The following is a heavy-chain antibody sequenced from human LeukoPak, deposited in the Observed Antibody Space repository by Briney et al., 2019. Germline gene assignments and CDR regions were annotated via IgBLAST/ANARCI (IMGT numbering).Heavy chain of an antibody. D-gene: IGHD6-13*01. V-gene: IGHV3-33*06. CDR2: IWYDGSHK. CDR1: GFTFSSYG. Sequence: GGSLRLSCAASGFTFSSYGMHWVRQAPGKGLEWVAVIWYDGSHKYYADSVKGRFTISRDNSKNTLNLQMNSLRAGDTAVYYCAKERPYSSSLNLYYFDYWGQGTLVTVSS. J-gene: IGHJ4*02. CDR3: AKERPYSSSLNLYYFDY.